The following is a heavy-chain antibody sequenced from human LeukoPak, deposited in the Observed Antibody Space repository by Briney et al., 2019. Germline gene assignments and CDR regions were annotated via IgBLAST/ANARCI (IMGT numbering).Heavy chain of an antibody. CDR3: AKVGNDYYDSSGYYYNEFDY. CDR2: ISAYNGNT. Sequence: ASVKVSCKASGYTFTSYGISWVRQSPGQGLEWMGWISAYNGNTNYAQKLQGRVTMTTDTSTSTAYMELRSLRSDDTAVYYCAKVGNDYYDSSGYYYNEFDYWGQGTLVTVSS. V-gene: IGHV1-18*01. J-gene: IGHJ4*02. CDR1: GYTFTSYG. D-gene: IGHD3-22*01.